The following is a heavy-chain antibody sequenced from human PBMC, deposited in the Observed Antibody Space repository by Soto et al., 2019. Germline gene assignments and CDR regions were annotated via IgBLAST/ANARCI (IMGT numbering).Heavy chain of an antibody. Sequence: GGSLRLSCVGSVFSFRDHSMNWVLQPPGKGLQWISYISSISENIYYADSVKGRFTVSRDNAKNTLFLQMNSLRDDDSAIYYCARLPRGSVVTGWGQGSLVTVSS. D-gene: IGHD2-21*02. V-gene: IGHV3-48*02. CDR1: VFSFRDHS. J-gene: IGHJ4*01. CDR2: ISSISENI. CDR3: ARLPRGSVVTG.